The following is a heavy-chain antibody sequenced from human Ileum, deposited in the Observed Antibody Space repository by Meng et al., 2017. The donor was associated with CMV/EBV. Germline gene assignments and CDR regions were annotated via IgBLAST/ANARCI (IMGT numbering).Heavy chain of an antibody. CDR3: SKDKGVRYLEWFSV. J-gene: IGHJ4*02. CDR1: GLTFSNHG. CDR2: IRSDGSDK. Sequence: GESLKISCAASGLTFSNHGMHWVRQAPGKGLEWGAFIRSDGSDKYYADSVKGRFTISRDNSKNMLYLQMNSLRAEDTAVYYCSKDKGVRYLEWFSVRGQKTMVTVSS. V-gene: IGHV3-30*02. D-gene: IGHD3-3*01.